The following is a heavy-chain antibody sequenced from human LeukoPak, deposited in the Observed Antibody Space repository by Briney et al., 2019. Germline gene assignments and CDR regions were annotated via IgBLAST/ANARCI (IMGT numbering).Heavy chain of an antibody. CDR2: INHSGST. CDR3: ASDHYRSSSGWPAGFDP. V-gene: IGHV4-34*01. Sequence: SETLSLTCAVYGGSFSGYYWSWIRQPPGKGLEWIGEINHSGSTNYNPSLKSRVTISVDTSKNQFSLKLSSVTAADTAVYYCASDHYRSSSGWPAGFDPWGQGTLVTVSS. D-gene: IGHD6-19*01. CDR1: GGSFSGYY. J-gene: IGHJ5*02.